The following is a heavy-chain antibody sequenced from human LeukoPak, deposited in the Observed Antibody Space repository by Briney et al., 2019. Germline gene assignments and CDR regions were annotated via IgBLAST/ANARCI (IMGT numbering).Heavy chain of an antibody. CDR2: FSAYNGHT. CDR3: ARCLGTSCNNFDF. Sequence: ASVKVSCKASGYTFTSFGFSWVRQAPGQGLEWVGWFSAYNGHTDYTQKLQGRVTMTRDTSTSTAYMELRSLTSDDTAVYYCARCLGTSCNNFDFWGQGTLVTVSS. V-gene: IGHV1-18*01. D-gene: IGHD2-2*02. J-gene: IGHJ4*02. CDR1: GYTFTSFG.